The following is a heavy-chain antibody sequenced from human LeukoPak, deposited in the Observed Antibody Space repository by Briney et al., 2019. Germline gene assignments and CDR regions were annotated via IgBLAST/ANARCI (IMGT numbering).Heavy chain of an antibody. CDR2: ISGSGGST. Sequence: GGSLRLSCAASGFTFSSYAMSWVRQTPGKGLDWVSVISGSGGSTYYADSVKGRFTISRDNSKNTLYLQMNSLRAEDTAVYYCAKEEIQVWLEWGQGTLVTVSS. J-gene: IGHJ4*02. V-gene: IGHV3-23*01. CDR3: AKEEIQVWLE. CDR1: GFTFSSYA. D-gene: IGHD5-18*01.